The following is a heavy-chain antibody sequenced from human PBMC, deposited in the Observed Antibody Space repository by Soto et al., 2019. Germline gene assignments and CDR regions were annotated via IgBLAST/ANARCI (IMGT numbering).Heavy chain of an antibody. CDR1: GYTFTDHY. J-gene: IGHJ4*02. V-gene: IGHV1-2*02. CDR2: INPDSGDT. Sequence: QVQLVQSGAEVKKPGASVKVSCRASGYTFTDHYMQWVRQAPGQGLEWMGWINPDSGDTDYAQKFQGRVTMTRDTSSSTAYMEVSRLRSEDTAMYYCTTHAGYYYNDYWGQGTLVTVSS. D-gene: IGHD3-9*01. CDR3: TTHAGYYYNDY.